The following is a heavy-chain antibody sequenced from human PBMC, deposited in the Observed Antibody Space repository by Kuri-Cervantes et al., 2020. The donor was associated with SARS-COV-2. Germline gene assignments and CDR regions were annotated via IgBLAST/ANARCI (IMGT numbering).Heavy chain of an antibody. V-gene: IGHV3-23*01. CDR3: AKDWSGTSGAGSPVFDY. J-gene: IGHJ4*02. D-gene: IGHD3-10*01. CDR1: GFTSSNYG. Sequence: GESLKISCAASGFTSSNYGVHWVRQAPGKGLEWVAGISGSGAVTYYTDSLRGRFTISRDHSKNTVILQMTSLRAEDTAVYYCAKDWSGTSGAGSPVFDYWGQGTLVTVSS. CDR2: ISGSGAVT.